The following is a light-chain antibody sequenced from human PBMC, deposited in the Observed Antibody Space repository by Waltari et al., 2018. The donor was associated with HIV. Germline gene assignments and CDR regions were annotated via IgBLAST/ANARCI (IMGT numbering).Light chain of an antibody. CDR1: QNIGRS. Sequence: IQVTQSPSSVSESVGGGVSISCRASQNIGRSLAWYQLKPGKAPKLLVYEASRLNDGVPARFHATGSRSNFTLDINNLQSEDFAIYVCQQASSFPHTFG. CDR3: QQASSFPHT. J-gene: IGKJ2*01. V-gene: IGKV1-12*01. CDR2: EAS.